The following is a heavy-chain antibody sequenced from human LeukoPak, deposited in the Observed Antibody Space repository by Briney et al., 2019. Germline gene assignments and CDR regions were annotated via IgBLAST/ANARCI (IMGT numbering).Heavy chain of an antibody. J-gene: IGHJ6*02. CDR2: ISYDGSNK. D-gene: IGHD6-13*01. V-gene: IGHV3-30*18. CDR1: GFTFSDHV. CDR3: AKDWNFIGAADFYYYGMDV. Sequence: GGSLRLSCAASGFTFSDHVMHWVRQAPGKGLEWVAVISYDGSNKYYADSVKGRFTISRDNSKNTLYLQMNSLRAEDTAVYYCAKDWNFIGAADFYYYGMDVWGQGTTVTVSS.